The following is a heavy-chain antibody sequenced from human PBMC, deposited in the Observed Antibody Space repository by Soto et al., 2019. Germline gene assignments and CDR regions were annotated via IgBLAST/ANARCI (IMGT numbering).Heavy chain of an antibody. Sequence: GGSLRLSCAASGFTFSRHWMTWVRQAPGKGLEWVANINPDGSEKFSVDSVKGRFTISRDNAKNSLYLEMNSLRAEDTAVYYCARESEGLTSNFDYWGQGTLVTVSS. CDR2: INPDGSEK. J-gene: IGHJ4*02. CDR1: GFTFSRHW. CDR3: ARESEGLTSNFDY. V-gene: IGHV3-7*01.